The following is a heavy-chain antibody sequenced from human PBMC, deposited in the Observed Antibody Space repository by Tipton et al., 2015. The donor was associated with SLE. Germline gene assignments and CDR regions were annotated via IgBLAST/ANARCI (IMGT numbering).Heavy chain of an antibody. Sequence: TLSLTCAVSGGSFTMYYWSWIRQSPGKGLEWIGEINHSGSTNYNPSLKARVTLSADTSKNQFSLRLNSVTAADTAVYYCAREGGGSYFDGAFDIWGQGTMVTVSS. CDR1: GGSFTMYY. CDR3: AREGGGSYFDGAFDI. D-gene: IGHD1-26*01. J-gene: IGHJ3*02. CDR2: INHSGST. V-gene: IGHV4-34*01.